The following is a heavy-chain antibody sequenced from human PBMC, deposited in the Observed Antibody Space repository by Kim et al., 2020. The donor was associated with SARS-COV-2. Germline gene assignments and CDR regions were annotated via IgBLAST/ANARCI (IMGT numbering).Heavy chain of an antibody. CDR3: ARRFGP. V-gene: IGHV4-39*01. CDR2: YYSGVT. J-gene: IGHJ5*02. Sequence: YYSGVTSSTPSLKSRVTISGDRSKNQFSLTLSSVTAADTAVYYCARRFGPWGQGTLVTVSS. D-gene: IGHD3-10*01.